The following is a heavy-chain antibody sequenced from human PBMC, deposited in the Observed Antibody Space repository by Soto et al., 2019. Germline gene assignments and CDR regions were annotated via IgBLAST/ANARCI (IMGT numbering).Heavy chain of an antibody. D-gene: IGHD5-12*01. CDR1: GFTFSSYG. Sequence: GGSLRLSCAASGFTFSSYGMHWVRQAPGKGLEWVAVIWYDGSNKYYADSVKGRFTISRDNSKNTLYLQMNSLRAEDTAVYYCASSSGYDYDYYYYGMDVWGQGTTVTVSS. V-gene: IGHV3-33*01. J-gene: IGHJ6*02. CDR2: IWYDGSNK. CDR3: ASSSGYDYDYYYYGMDV.